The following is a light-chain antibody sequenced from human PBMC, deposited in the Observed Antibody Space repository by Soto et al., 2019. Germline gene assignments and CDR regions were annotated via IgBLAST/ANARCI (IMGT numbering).Light chain of an antibody. CDR1: QSLAHSDGNTY. CDR3: MKGTHWPWT. V-gene: IGKV2-30*02. CDR2: KLS. J-gene: IGKJ1*01. Sequence: DVVMTQSPLSLPVTLGQPASISCRSSQSLAHSDGNTYLTWFQQRPGQSPRRLTYKLSNRDSGVPDSSGGGGSGTDFTLKISRVEAEDVGVYYCMKGTHWPWTFGRGPRWKSN.